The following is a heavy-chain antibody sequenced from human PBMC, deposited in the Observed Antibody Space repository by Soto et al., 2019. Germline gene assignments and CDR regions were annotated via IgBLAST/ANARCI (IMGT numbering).Heavy chain of an antibody. CDR2: IIPIFGTA. CDR3: ARYWAYDAAAAPGWFDP. Sequence: QVQLVQSGAEVKKPGYSVKVSCKASGGTFRSYAISWVRQAPGQGLEWLGGIIPIFGTANYAQKFQGRVTITADKSTITAYMELRSLRAEDTAVYYCARYWAYDAAAAPGWFDPWGQGTLVTVSS. V-gene: IGHV1-69*06. J-gene: IGHJ5*02. D-gene: IGHD6-13*01. CDR1: GGTFRSYA.